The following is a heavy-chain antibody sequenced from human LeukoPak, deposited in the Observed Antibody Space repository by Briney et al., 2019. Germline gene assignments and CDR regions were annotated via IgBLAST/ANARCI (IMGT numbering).Heavy chain of an antibody. Sequence: ASVKVSCKASGYDFINYGISWLRQATGQGLERRGWRSIYNGNTNYKLQGRVTMTIDTSTSTAYMEVRSLRSDDTAVYYCGRGGPFPSGSSSREYYLDYWGQGTLVIVSS. CDR1: GYDFINYG. V-gene: IGHV1-18*01. D-gene: IGHD6-6*01. CDR2: RSIYNGNT. J-gene: IGHJ4*02. CDR3: GRGGPFPSGSSSREYYLDY.